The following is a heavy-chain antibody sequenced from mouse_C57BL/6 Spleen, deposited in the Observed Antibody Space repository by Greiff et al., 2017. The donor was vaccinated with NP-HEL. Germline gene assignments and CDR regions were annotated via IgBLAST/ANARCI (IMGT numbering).Heavy chain of an antibody. CDR1: GYTFTSYW. J-gene: IGHJ3*01. CDR2: IDPSDSET. V-gene: IGHV1-52*01. Sequence: QVQLQQSGAELVRPGSSVKLSCKASGYTFTSYWMHWVKQRPIQGLEWIGNIDPSDSETHYNQKFKDKATLTVDKSSSTAYMQLSSLTSEDSAVYYCARESSTAQATFFAYWGQGTLVTVSA. CDR3: ARESSTAQATFFAY. D-gene: IGHD3-2*02.